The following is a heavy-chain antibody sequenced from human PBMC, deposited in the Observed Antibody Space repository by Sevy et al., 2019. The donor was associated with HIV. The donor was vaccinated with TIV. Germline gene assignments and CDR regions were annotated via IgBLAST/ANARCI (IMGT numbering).Heavy chain of an antibody. V-gene: IGHV3-33*01. D-gene: IGHD6-19*01. Sequence: GGSLRLSCAASGFSISGYGMHWVRQAPGKGLEWVAVIWYDGTNKEYADSVKGPFTISRDNSKNTPYLQMNSLRAEDTAVYYCAREDIRVAGIGYYFHSWGQGTLVTVSS. CDR2: IWYDGTNK. CDR3: AREDIRVAGIGYYFHS. J-gene: IGHJ4*02. CDR1: GFSISGYG.